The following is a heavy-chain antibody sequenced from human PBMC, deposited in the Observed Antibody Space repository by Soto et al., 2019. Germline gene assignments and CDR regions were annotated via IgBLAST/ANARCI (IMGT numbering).Heavy chain of an antibody. V-gene: IGHV3-23*01. CDR1: GFPFSSYA. CDR2: ISGSGGST. D-gene: IGHD3-9*01. CDR3: AKDRSYYDILTGPPSAFDI. J-gene: IGHJ3*02. Sequence: GGSLRLSCAASGFPFSSYAMSWVRQAPGKGLEWVSAISGSGGSTYYADSVKGRFTISRDNSKNTLYLQMNSLRAEDTAVYYCAKDRSYYDILTGPPSAFDIWGQGTVVTVSS.